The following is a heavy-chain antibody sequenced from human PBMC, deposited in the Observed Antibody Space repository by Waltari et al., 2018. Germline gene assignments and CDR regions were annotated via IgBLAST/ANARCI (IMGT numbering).Heavy chain of an antibody. V-gene: IGHV3-21*01. J-gene: IGHJ4*02. D-gene: IGHD3-22*01. CDR1: GFTFSSYS. Sequence: EVQLVESGGGLVKPGGSLRLSCAASGFTFSSYSMNGVRQAPGKGLEWVSSISSSSSYIYYADSVKGRFTISRDNAKNSLYLQMNSLRAEDTAVYYCARGYYDSSGYLDYWGQGTLVTVSS. CDR2: ISSSSSYI. CDR3: ARGYYDSSGYLDY.